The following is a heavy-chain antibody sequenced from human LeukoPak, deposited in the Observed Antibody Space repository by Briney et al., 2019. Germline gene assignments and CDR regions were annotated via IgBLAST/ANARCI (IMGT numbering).Heavy chain of an antibody. Sequence: GVSLRLFCAASGFTFSSYAMRWVRQAPGKGLECVSAISGSGGSTYYADSVKGRFTISRDNSKNTLYLQMNSLRAEDTAVYYCAKALSSSWYYFDYWGQGTLVTVSS. CDR3: AKALSSSWYYFDY. CDR2: ISGSGGST. D-gene: IGHD6-13*01. J-gene: IGHJ4*02. CDR1: GFTFSSYA. V-gene: IGHV3-23*01.